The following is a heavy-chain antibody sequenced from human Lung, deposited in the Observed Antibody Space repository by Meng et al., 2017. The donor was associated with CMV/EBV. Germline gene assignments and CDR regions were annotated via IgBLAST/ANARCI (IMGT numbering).Heavy chain of an antibody. CDR2: ISTNTGNP. CDR3: GTLKYTSGFYGPAY. J-gene: IGHJ4*02. D-gene: IGHD6-19*01. Sequence: QVRVVQFGSELKKPGSSVKVSCKASGYTFTRYPMNWVRQAPGQGLEWMGWISTNTGNPTYAQGFTGRFVFSVDTSVSTAYLQISSLKAEDTAVYYCGTLKYTSGFYGPAYWGQGALVTVSS. CDR1: GYTFTRYP. V-gene: IGHV7-4-1*02.